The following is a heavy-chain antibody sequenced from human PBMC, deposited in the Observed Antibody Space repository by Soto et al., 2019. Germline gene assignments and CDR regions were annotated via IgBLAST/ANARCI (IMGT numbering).Heavy chain of an antibody. CDR3: TKAPRGPARPYGSNV. D-gene: IGHD3-10*01. V-gene: IGHV3-30*18. J-gene: IGHJ6*02. CDR1: GFTFSSYG. CDR2: ISYDGSNK. Sequence: QVQLVESGGGVVQPGRSLRLSCAASGFTFSSYGMHWVRQAPGKGLEWVAVISYDGSNKYYADSVKGRFTISRDNSKNTLFLEMNGRRAKDTAGFNCTKAPRGPARPYGSNVWAQGTRVTVS.